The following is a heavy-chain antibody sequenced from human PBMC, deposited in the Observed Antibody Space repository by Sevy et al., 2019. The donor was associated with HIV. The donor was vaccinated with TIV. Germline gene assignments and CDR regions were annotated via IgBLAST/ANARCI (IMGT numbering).Heavy chain of an antibody. CDR1: GLTFSNDN. D-gene: IGHD6-19*01. CDR2: ISSESGYI. J-gene: IGHJ4*01. V-gene: IGHV3-21*01. CDR3: ARDGKVPVPGLYYFDY. Sequence: GGSLRLSCAASGLTFSNDNMNWVRQAPGKGLEWVSFISSESGYIYYADSVKGRFSISRDNAKNSRYLQMNSLRAEDTAVYYCARDGKVPVPGLYYFDYWGHGTLVTVFS.